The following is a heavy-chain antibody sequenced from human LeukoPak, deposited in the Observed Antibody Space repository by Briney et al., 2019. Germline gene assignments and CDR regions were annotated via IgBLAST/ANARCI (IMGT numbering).Heavy chain of an antibody. CDR2: ISPYNGNT. D-gene: IGHD3-10*01. V-gene: IGHV1-18*01. J-gene: IGHJ3*02. CDR1: GYNFTTYG. CDR3: ARDSGDEAFDI. Sequence: ASVRVSCKASGYNFTTYGISWVRQAPGQGLEWMGWISPYNGNTHYAQKVQGRVTMTTDTSTSTAFMELRSLRSDDTAVYYCARDSGDEAFDIWGQGTMVTVSS.